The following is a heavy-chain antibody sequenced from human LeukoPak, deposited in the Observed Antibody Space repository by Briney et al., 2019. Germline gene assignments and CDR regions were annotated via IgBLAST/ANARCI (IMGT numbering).Heavy chain of an antibody. CDR2: INWNGGSI. D-gene: IGHD2-2*01. CDR1: GFTFSNAW. V-gene: IGHV3-20*04. CDR3: ARGRSTFDY. Sequence: PGGSLRLSCAASGFTFSNAWMTWVRQAPGKGLEWVSGINWNGGSIGYADSVKGRFTISRDNVKNSLYLQMNSLRAEDTALYYCARGRSTFDYWGQGTLVTVSS. J-gene: IGHJ4*02.